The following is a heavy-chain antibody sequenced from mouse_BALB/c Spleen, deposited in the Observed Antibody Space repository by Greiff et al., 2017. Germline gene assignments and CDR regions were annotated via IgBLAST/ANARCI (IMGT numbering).Heavy chain of an antibody. V-gene: IGHV14-3*02. CDR3: ARYYGIYAMDY. Sequence: VQLQQSGAELVKPGASVKLSCTASGFNIKDTYMHWVKQRPEQGLEWIGRIDPANGNTKYDPKFQGKATITADTSSNTAYLQLSSLTSEDTAVYYCARYYGIYAMDYWGQGTSVTVSS. J-gene: IGHJ4*01. D-gene: IGHD1-2*01. CDR2: IDPANGNT. CDR1: GFNIKDTY.